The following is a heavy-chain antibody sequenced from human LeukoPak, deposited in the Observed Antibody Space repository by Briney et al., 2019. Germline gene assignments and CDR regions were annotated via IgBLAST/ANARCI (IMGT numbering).Heavy chain of an antibody. CDR3: ARHLRAMFGVDYAFDI. D-gene: IGHD3-10*02. V-gene: IGHV4-34*01. J-gene: IGHJ3*02. CDR2: INHSGST. Sequence: PSETLSLTCAVYGGSFSGYYWSWIRQPPGKGLEWIGEINHSGSTNYNPSLKSRVTISVDTSDNQFSLKLSSVTATDTARYYCARHLRAMFGVDYAFDIWGRGTMVTVSS. CDR1: GGSFSGYY.